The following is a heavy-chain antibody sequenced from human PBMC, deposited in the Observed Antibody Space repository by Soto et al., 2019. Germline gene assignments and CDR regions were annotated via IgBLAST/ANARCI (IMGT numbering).Heavy chain of an antibody. CDR3: AKEMWDFWSGYYYYGMDV. D-gene: IGHD3-3*01. CDR2: ISYDGSNK. CDR1: GFTFSGYG. Sequence: GGSLRLSCAASGFTFSGYGMHWVRQAPGKGLEWVAVISYDGSNKYYADSVKGRFTISRDNSKNTLYLQMNSLRAEDTAVYYCAKEMWDFWSGYYYYGMDVWGQGTTVTVSS. V-gene: IGHV3-30*18. J-gene: IGHJ6*02.